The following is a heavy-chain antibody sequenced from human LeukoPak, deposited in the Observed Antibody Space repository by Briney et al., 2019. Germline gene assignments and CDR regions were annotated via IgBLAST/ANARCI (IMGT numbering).Heavy chain of an antibody. Sequence: GGSLRLSCAAPGFTFSTYAMTWVRQAPGKGLEWVSAISDWGDYIYFTDSVKGRFTTSRDNSKNTLYLEMSSLRVEDTAVYYCAKNRGTGLAFYDYWGQGTQVTVSS. CDR1: GFTFSTYA. V-gene: IGHV3-23*01. CDR3: AKNRGTGLAFYDY. J-gene: IGHJ4*02. CDR2: ISDWGDYI. D-gene: IGHD1-1*01.